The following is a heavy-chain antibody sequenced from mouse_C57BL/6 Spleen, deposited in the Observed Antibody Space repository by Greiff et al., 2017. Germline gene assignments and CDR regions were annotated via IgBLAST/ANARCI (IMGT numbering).Heavy chain of an antibody. CDR1: GYTFTSYW. D-gene: IGHD4-1*01. J-gene: IGHJ2*01. CDR2: IDPSDSET. Sequence: QVQLQQPGAELVRPGSSVKLSCKASGYTFTSYWMHWVKQRPIQGLEWIGNIDPSDSETHYNQKFKDKATLTVDKSSSTAYMQLSSLTSEDSAVYYCARGGTGKYYFDYWGQGTTLTVSA. CDR3: ARGGTGKYYFDY. V-gene: IGHV1-52*01.